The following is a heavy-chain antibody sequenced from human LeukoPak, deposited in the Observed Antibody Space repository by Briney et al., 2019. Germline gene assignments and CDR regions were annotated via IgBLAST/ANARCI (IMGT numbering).Heavy chain of an antibody. CDR3: ARIVHDTKNLDY. CDR1: GFSLSTSGLC. CDR2: IDWDDDK. Sequence: SGPTLVNTRSTLTLTCTFSGFSLSTSGLCVSWIRQPPGKALEWLARIDWDDDKYYSTSLKTRLTISKDTSKNQVVLTMTNMDPVDTATYYCARIVHDTKNLDYWGQGTLVTVSS. D-gene: IGHD2-8*01. J-gene: IGHJ4*02. V-gene: IGHV2-70*11.